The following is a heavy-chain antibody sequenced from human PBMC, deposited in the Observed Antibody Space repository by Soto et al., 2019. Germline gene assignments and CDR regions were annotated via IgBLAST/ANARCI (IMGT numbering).Heavy chain of an antibody. CDR1: GFTFSSYG. CDR2: ISYDGSNK. J-gene: IGHJ4*02. D-gene: IGHD6-13*01. CDR3: AKDRSQLYSSSWYTNYFDY. V-gene: IGHV3-30*18. Sequence: GGSLRLSCAASGFTFSSYGMHWVRQAPGKGLEWVAVISYDGSNKYYADSVKGRFTISRDNSKNTLYLQMNSLRAEDTAVYYCAKDRSQLYSSSWYTNYFDYWGQGTLVTVSS.